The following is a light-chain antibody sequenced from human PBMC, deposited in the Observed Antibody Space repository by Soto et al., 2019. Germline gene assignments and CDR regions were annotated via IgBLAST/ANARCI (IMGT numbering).Light chain of an antibody. V-gene: IGKV3-20*01. CDR1: QSVSNNY. CDR2: GAS. CDR3: QQYNSYWT. Sequence: EIVLTQSPGTLSLSPGERATLSCRASQSVSNNYLAWYQQKPGQAPRLLIYGASNRATGIPDRFSGSGSGTDFTLTISSLQPDDFAIYYCQQYNSYWTFGQGTKVDIK. J-gene: IGKJ1*01.